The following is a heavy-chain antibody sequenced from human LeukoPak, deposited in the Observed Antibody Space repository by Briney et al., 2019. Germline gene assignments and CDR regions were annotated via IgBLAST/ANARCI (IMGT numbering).Heavy chain of an antibody. Sequence: ASVKVSCKASGYTFTNYGISWVRQAPGQGLEWMGWISAYNGNTKYAQKLQGRVTMTTDTSTSTAYMELRSLRSDDTAVYYCARVKGEYSSGWIIYYYYMDVWGKGTTVTVSS. J-gene: IGHJ6*03. V-gene: IGHV1-18*01. D-gene: IGHD6-19*01. CDR2: ISAYNGNT. CDR3: ARVKGEYSSGWIIYYYYMDV. CDR1: GYTFTNYG.